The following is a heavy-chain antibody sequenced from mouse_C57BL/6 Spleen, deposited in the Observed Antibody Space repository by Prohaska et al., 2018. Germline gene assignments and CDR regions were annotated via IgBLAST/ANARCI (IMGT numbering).Heavy chain of an antibody. J-gene: IGHJ2*01. CDR3: ARDVTVFDY. Sequence: QVQLQQPGAELVRPGSSVKLSCKSSGYTFTSYWMHWVKQRPIRGLEWIGNIDPSDSETHYNQKFKDKATLTVDKSSSTAYMQLSSLTSEDSAVYYCARDVTVFDYWGQGTTLTVSS. CDR2: IDPSDSET. D-gene: IGHD2-12*01. CDR1: GYTFTSYW. V-gene: IGHV1-52*01.